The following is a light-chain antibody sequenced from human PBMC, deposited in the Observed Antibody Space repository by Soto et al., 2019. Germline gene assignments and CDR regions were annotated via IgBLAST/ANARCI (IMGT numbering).Light chain of an antibody. V-gene: IGKV1-17*03. CDR2: GAS. Sequence: DIQMTQSPSAMSASVGDRVTITCRASQGIRNSLAWFQQRPGKVPKRLIYGASSLQSGVPSRFSGGGSGTEFTLTISGLQPEDFVAYYCLQYDTGPWTFGQGTKVEIK. J-gene: IGKJ1*01. CDR3: LQYDTGPWT. CDR1: QGIRNS.